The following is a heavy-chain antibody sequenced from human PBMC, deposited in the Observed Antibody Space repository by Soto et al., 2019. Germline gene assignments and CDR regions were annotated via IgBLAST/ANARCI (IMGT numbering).Heavy chain of an antibody. D-gene: IGHD3-22*01. V-gene: IGHV4-30-4*01. J-gene: IGHJ5*02. CDR3: ARKMPTMIVVVIQNWFDP. Sequence: ASETLSLTCTVSGGSISSPDYYWSWLRQPPGEGLEWIAFIYYSGSTNYNPSLKSRVTISVDTSKNQFSLKLSSVTAADTAVYYCARKMPTMIVVVIQNWFDPWGQGILVTVSS. CDR2: IYYSGST. CDR1: GGSISSPDYY.